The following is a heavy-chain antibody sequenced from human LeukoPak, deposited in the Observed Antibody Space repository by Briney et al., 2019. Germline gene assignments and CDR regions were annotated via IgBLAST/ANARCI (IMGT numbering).Heavy chain of an antibody. D-gene: IGHD3-10*01. CDR1: GGSISSSSYY. Sequence: SETLSLTCTVSGGSISSSSYYWGWIRQPPGKGLEWIGSIYYSGSTYYNLSLKSRVTISVDTSKNQFSLKLSSVTAADTAVYYCARRSSMVRGVIRPANWGQGTLVTVSS. CDR2: IYYSGST. CDR3: ARRSSMVRGVIRPAN. V-gene: IGHV4-39*01. J-gene: IGHJ4*02.